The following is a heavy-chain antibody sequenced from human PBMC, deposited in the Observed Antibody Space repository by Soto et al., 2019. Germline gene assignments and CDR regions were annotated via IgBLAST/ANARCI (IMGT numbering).Heavy chain of an antibody. CDR2: INTDGNTI. Sequence: EVQLVESGGGLVQPGGSLRLSCAASGFTLSSYWMHWVRQPPGKGLVWVSRINTDGNTINYADSVKGRFTISRDTAKNTQYLQMNGLGAEDTAVYYCGRGDCGGDCRGGMDVWGQGATVTVS. D-gene: IGHD2-21*02. CDR3: GRGDCGGDCRGGMDV. CDR1: GFTLSSYW. V-gene: IGHV3-74*01. J-gene: IGHJ6*02.